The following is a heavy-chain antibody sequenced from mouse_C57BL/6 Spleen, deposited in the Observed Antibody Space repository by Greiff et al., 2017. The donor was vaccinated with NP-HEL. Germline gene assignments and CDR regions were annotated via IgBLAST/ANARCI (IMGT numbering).Heavy chain of an antibody. CDR2: IDPSDSET. Sequence: QVQLQQPGAELVRPGSSVKLSCKASGYTFTSYWMHWVKQRPIQGLEWIGNIDPSDSETSYNQKFKDKATLTVDKSSSTAYMQLSSLTSEDSAVYYCARGDYYFDYWGQGTTLTVSS. J-gene: IGHJ2*01. V-gene: IGHV1-52*01. CDR3: ARGDYYFDY. D-gene: IGHD3-3*01. CDR1: GYTFTSYW.